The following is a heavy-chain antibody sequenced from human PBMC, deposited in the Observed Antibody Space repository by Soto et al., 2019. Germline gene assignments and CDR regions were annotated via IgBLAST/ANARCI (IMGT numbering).Heavy chain of an antibody. CDR3: AVNGGNYNFDN. Sequence: SETLSLTCSVSGGSVTSGDYYWSWIRQSPGRGLEWIAYMYHTGKTYYNPSLKSRVTVSMNISKNQFSLRLSSVTAADTATYYCAVNGGNYNFDNWGQGTLVTVSS. J-gene: IGHJ4*02. CDR2: MYHTGKT. D-gene: IGHD2-8*01. V-gene: IGHV4-30-4*01. CDR1: GGSVTSGDYY.